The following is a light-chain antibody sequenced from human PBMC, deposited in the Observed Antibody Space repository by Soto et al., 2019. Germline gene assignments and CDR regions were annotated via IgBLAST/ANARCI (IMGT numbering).Light chain of an antibody. J-gene: IGKJ1*01. CDR3: QQSNNWPYGP. V-gene: IGKV3-15*01. Sequence: EIVMTQSPVTLSVSPGERATLSCRASQSVSSNLAWYQQKPGQAPRLLIYGASTRATGIPARFSGSGSGTEFTLTISSLESEDFAVYYCQQSNNWPYGPFGQGTKVEIK. CDR2: GAS. CDR1: QSVSSN.